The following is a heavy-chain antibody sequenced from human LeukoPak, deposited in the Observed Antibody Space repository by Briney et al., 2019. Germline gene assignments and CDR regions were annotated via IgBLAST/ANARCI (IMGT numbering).Heavy chain of an antibody. J-gene: IGHJ5*02. CDR3: TRENYVPDS. V-gene: IGHV3-74*01. D-gene: IGHD3-10*02. CDR2: INRDGSRT. CDR1: GFTFSSYW. Sequence: GGSLRLSCAASGFTFSSYWMHWVRQAPGKGLMWVSRINRDGSRTDYADSVRGRFTISRDDARNSLFLQMNGLRADDTAVYYCTRENYVPDSWGQGTLVTVSS.